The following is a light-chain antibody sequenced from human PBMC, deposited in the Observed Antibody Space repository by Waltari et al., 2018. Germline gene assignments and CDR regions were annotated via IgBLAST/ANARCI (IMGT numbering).Light chain of an antibody. J-gene: IGKJ2*01. Sequence: DFVMTQSPDSLAVSLGERATINCKSSQSLLYTSNYKNYLVWYQQKPGQPPKLLIYWASTRESGVPDRFSGSGSGTDFTLTISSLQAEDVAVYYCQQYYSRHSYTFGQGTKLEIK. CDR2: WAS. V-gene: IGKV4-1*01. CDR1: QSLLYTSNYKNY. CDR3: QQYYSRHSYT.